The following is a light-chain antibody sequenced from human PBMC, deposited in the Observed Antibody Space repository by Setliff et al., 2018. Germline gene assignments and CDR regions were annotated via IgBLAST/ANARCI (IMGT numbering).Light chain of an antibody. CDR3: CSYAGGSTYV. Sequence: QSALTQPRSVSGSPGQSVTISCTGTSSDVGIYNYVSWYQQHPGKAPKLMIYDVSKWPSGVPDRFSGSKSGNTASLTISGLQAEDEADYYCCSYAGGSTYVFGTGTKVTVL. CDR1: SSDVGIYNY. J-gene: IGLJ1*01. V-gene: IGLV2-11*01. CDR2: DVS.